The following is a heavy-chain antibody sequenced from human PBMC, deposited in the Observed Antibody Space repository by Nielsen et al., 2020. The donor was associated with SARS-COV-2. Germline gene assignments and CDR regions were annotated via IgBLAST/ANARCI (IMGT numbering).Heavy chain of an antibody. Sequence: GGSLRLSCAVSGFTFSGSALHWVRQAPGKGLEWVSRIRSEVNDYATAYAASVKGRFTISRDDSRNTTYLQLYRLKTEDTAVYFCTRGLSDFWGQGTLVTVSS. CDR3: TRGLSDF. CDR1: GFTFSGSA. CDR2: IRSEVNDYAT. J-gene: IGHJ4*02. D-gene: IGHD2-2*01. V-gene: IGHV3-73*01.